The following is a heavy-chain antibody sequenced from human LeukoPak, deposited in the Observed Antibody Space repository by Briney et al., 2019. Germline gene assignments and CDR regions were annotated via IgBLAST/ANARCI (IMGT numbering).Heavy chain of an antibody. CDR2: IYHSGST. CDR3: ATGIVRTPCLDAFDI. CDR1: GYSISSGYY. J-gene: IGHJ3*02. Sequence: PSETLSLTCTVSGYSISSGYYWGWIRQPPGKGLEWIGSIYHSGSTYYNPSLKSRVTISVDTSKNQFSLKLSSVTAADTAVYYCATGIVRTPCLDAFDIWGQGTMVTVSS. D-gene: IGHD3-10*01. V-gene: IGHV4-38-2*02.